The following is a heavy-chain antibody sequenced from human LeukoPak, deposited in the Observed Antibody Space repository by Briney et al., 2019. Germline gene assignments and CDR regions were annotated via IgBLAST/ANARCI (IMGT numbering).Heavy chain of an antibody. J-gene: IGHJ4*02. CDR2: MNPNSGNT. V-gene: IGHV1-8*03. CDR3: ARGPLGYDILTGYPLFGY. CDR1: GYTFTSYD. Sequence: ASVKVSCKASGYTFTSYDINWVRQATGQGLEWMGWMNPNSGNTGYAQKFQGRVTITRNTSISTAYMELSSLRSEDTAVYYCARGPLGYDILTGYPLFGYWGQGTLVTVSS. D-gene: IGHD3-9*01.